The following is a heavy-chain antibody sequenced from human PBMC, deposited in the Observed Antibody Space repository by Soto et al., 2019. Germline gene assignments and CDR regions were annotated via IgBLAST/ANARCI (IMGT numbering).Heavy chain of an antibody. D-gene: IGHD2-15*01. CDR1: GFTFSSYA. J-gene: IGHJ6*03. Sequence: GGSLRLSCAASGFTFSSYAMHWVRQAPGKGLEYVSAISSNGGSTYYANSVKGRFTISRDNSKNTLYLQMGSLRAEDMAVYYCARDHIVVVVAATRKDYYYYMDVWGKGTTVTVSS. CDR2: ISSNGGST. V-gene: IGHV3-64*01. CDR3: ARDHIVVVVAATRKDYYYYMDV.